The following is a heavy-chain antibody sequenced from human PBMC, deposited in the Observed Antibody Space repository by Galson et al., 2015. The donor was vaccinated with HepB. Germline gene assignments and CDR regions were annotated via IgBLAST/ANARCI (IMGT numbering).Heavy chain of an antibody. J-gene: IGHJ4*02. CDR2: LSDSGAGT. CDR3: ARSYNYGSGYYYNAFDY. D-gene: IGHD3-10*01. V-gene: IGHV3-23*01. Sequence: SLRLSCAASGFTFSNYAMTWVRQAPGKGLQWVSTLSDSGAGTHYADSVKGRFTSSRDNSKNTLYLQMNSLTAEDTAVYFCARSYNYGSGYYYNAFDYWGQGALVTVSS. CDR1: GFTFSNYA.